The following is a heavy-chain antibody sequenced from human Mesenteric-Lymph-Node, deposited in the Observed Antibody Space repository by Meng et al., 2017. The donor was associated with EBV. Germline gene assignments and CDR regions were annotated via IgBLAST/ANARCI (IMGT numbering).Heavy chain of an antibody. Sequence: QVYLLESGXGVVQPGRSLRLSCAASGFTFSHFGMHWVRQAPGKGLEWVAVIWHDGSNKDYPDSVKGRFTISRDNSKNILYLQMNSLRVEDTGVYYCARWGVDYSDDYWGQGTLVTVAS. CDR3: ARWGVDYSDDY. CDR2: IWHDGSNK. J-gene: IGHJ4*02. D-gene: IGHD4-17*01. CDR1: GFTFSHFG. V-gene: IGHV3-33*01.